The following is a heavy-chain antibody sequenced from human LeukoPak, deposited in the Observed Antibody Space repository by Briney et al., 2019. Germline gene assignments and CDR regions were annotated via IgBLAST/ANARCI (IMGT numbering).Heavy chain of an antibody. CDR3: ARLRAERSYYEPGSYPFYFDS. V-gene: IGHV5-51*01. D-gene: IGHD3-10*01. J-gene: IGHJ4*02. Sequence: GESLKISCKGSGYSFSIYWIGRVRQMPGKGLEWMGIIYPGDSDTRYSPSFQGQVTISADKSISTAYLHWNSLKASDTAVYYCARLRAERSYYEPGSYPFYFDSWGQGTLVTVSS. CDR2: IYPGDSDT. CDR1: GYSFSIYW.